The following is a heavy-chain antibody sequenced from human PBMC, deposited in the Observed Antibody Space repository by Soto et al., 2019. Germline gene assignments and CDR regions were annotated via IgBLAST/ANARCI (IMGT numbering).Heavy chain of an antibody. CDR2: IYYSGST. CDR3: ARDRISVTEGFDY. V-gene: IGHV4-59*01. Sequence: LVILCVTRTVAGGSSSSYYWSRIRKPPEKGLEWIGYIYYSGSTNYNPSLKSRVTISVDTSKNQFSLNLSSVTAADTAVYYCARDRISVTEGFDYWGQGTLVTVSS. J-gene: IGHJ4*02. CDR1: GGSSSSYY. D-gene: IGHD6-19*01.